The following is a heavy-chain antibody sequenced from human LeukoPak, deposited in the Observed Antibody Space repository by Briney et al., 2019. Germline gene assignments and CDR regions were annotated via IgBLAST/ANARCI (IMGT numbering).Heavy chain of an antibody. CDR2: IYNRGST. Sequence: SETLSLTCTVSGGSISSYYWSWIRQPPGKGLEWIGYIYNRGSTNYNPSLKSRVTISVDTSKNQFSLKLSSVTAADTAVYYCARDPFITMVRGTYFDLWGRGTLVTVSS. V-gene: IGHV4-59*01. J-gene: IGHJ2*01. CDR3: ARDPFITMVRGTYFDL. D-gene: IGHD3-10*01. CDR1: GGSISSYY.